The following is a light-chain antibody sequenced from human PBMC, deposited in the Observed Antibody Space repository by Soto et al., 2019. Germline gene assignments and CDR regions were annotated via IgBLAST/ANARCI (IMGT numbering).Light chain of an antibody. CDR2: EVV. CDR3: KSYAGSNTYV. V-gene: IGLV2-8*01. J-gene: IGLJ1*01. Sequence: QSVLTQPPSASGSPGQSVTISCTGTKSDIGVYDFVSWYQQHPGKAPRLIIYEVVQRPSGVPDRFSGSKSGNTASLTVSGLQAEDEADYFCKSYAGSNTYVFGSGTKLTVL. CDR1: KSDIGVYDF.